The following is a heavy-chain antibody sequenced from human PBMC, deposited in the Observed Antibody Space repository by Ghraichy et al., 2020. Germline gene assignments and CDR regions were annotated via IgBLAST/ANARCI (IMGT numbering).Heavy chain of an antibody. CDR2: INGDGSGK. J-gene: IGHJ5*02. CDR3: SRGDCDP. V-gene: IGHV3-7*03. Sequence: GGSLRLSCAASGFTFSFHWMTWVRQAPGKGLEWVATINGDGSGKYYVDSVKGRFSISRDNAENSLFLQMSSLRADDTAVYYCSRGDCDPWGQGTLVTVSS. CDR1: GFTFSFHW. D-gene: IGHD3/OR15-3a*01.